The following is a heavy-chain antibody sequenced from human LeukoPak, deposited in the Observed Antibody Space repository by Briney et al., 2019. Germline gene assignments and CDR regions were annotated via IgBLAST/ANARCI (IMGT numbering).Heavy chain of an antibody. V-gene: IGHV3-33*01. Sequence: PGGSLRLSCAASGFTFSSYGMHWVRQAPGKGLEWVAVIWYDGSNKYYADSVEGRFTISRDNSKNTLYLQTNSLRAEDTAVYYCARDYSTYYYDSSGYYYWGQGTLVTVSS. CDR1: GFTFSSYG. CDR3: ARDYSTYYYDSSGYYY. CDR2: IWYDGSNK. D-gene: IGHD3-22*01. J-gene: IGHJ4*02.